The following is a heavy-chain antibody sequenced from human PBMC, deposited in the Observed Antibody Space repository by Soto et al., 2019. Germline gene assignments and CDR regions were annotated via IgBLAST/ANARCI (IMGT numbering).Heavy chain of an antibody. CDR3: ALMVAAPNT. CDR2: INPASGYT. J-gene: IGHJ1*01. D-gene: IGHD6-13*01. V-gene: IGHV1-3*01. CDR1: GYSFTGYP. Sequence: ASVKGSCKASGYSFTGYPIHWVRQAPGQRPEWMGKINPASGYTKYSQHLQGRLTITRDTSANTAYMELSSLRSEDTAVYYCALMVAAPNTWGLG.